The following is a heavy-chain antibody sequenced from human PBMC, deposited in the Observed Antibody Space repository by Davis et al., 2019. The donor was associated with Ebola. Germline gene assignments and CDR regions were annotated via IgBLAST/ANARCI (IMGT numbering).Heavy chain of an antibody. CDR3: ARGYDFWSGYSLYYYYGMDV. V-gene: IGHV1-69*02. CDR2: IIPILGIA. J-gene: IGHJ6*04. Sequence: SVKVSCKASGGTFSSYTISWVRQAPGQGLEWMGRIIPILGIANYAQKFQGRVTITADKSTSTAYMELSSLRSDDTAVYYCARGYDFWSGYSLYYYYGMDVWGKGTTVTVSS. D-gene: IGHD3-3*01. CDR1: GGTFSSYT.